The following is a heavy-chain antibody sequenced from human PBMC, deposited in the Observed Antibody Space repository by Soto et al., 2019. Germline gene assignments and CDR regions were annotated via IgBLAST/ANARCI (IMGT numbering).Heavy chain of an antibody. D-gene: IGHD2-2*02. Sequence: GESLKISCAASGFTFSNAWMSWVRQAPGKGLEWVGRIKSKTDGGTTDYAAPVKGRFTISRDDSKNTLYLQMNSLKTEDTAVYYCTTGYCSSTSCYTFDYWGQGTLVTVSS. CDR2: IKSKTDGGTT. CDR3: TTGYCSSTSCYTFDY. V-gene: IGHV3-15*01. J-gene: IGHJ4*02. CDR1: GFTFSNAW.